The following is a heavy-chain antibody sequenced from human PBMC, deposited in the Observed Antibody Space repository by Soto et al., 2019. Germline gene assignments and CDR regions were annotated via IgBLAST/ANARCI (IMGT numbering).Heavy chain of an antibody. J-gene: IGHJ4*02. V-gene: IGHV4-4*07. Sequence: SETLSLTCAVSGGSISSYYWTWIRQPAGKGLEWIGRFHASGYTNYNPSLKSRVTMSSDTSKSQFSLRLSPVTAADTAVYYCARGNQVAMSDFWGQGTLVTVSS. CDR1: GGSISSYY. CDR3: ARGNQVAMSDF. CDR2: FHASGYT.